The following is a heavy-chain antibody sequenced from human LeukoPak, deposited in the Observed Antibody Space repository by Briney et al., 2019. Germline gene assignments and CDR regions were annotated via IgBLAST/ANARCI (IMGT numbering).Heavy chain of an antibody. V-gene: IGHV1-2*02. J-gene: IGHJ2*01. CDR3: AREIGKVNWYFDL. Sequence: ASVKVSCKASGYTFTGYYMHWVRQAPGQGLEWMGWINPNSGGTNYAQKFQGRVTMTRDTSISTAYMELRSLRSDDTAVYHCAREIGKVNWYFDLWGRGTLVTVSS. CDR1: GYTFTGYY. D-gene: IGHD2-21*01. CDR2: INPNSGGT.